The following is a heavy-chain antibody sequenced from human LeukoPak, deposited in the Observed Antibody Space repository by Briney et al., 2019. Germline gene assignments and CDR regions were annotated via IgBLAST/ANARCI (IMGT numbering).Heavy chain of an antibody. D-gene: IGHD1-1*01. Sequence: ASVKVSCKVSGYTFTDYYMHWVQQAPGEGLERMGLVDPEDGETIYAEKFQGRVTITADTSTDTAYMELSSLRSEDTAVYYCATNDGRYWGQGTLVTVSS. J-gene: IGHJ4*02. CDR1: GYTFTDYY. CDR3: ATNDGRY. V-gene: IGHV1-69-2*01. CDR2: VDPEDGET.